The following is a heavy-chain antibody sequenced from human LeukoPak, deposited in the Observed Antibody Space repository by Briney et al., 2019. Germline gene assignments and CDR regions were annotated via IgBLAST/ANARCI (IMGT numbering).Heavy chain of an antibody. J-gene: IGHJ6*03. D-gene: IGHD1-26*01. CDR2: IIPIFGTA. Sequence: SVKVSCKASGGTFSSYAISWVRRAPGQGLEWMGGIIPIFGTANYAQKFQGRVTITADESTSTAYMELSSLRSEDTAVYYCAGNSGSYYDPGIYYYYMDVWGKGTTVAVSS. CDR3: AGNSGSYYDPGIYYYYMDV. CDR1: GGTFSSYA. V-gene: IGHV1-69*01.